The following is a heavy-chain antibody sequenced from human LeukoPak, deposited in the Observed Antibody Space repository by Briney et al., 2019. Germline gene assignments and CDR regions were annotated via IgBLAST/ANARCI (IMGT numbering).Heavy chain of an antibody. D-gene: IGHD3-22*01. J-gene: IGHJ4*02. CDR1: GITFSTYG. Sequence: PGGSLRLSCAGSGITFSTYGMHWVRQAPGKGLVWVSRINSEGSTISYADSVKGRFTISRDNAKNTLFLQMNSLRAEDTAVYYCARISSDSISYYDHWGQGTLVTVPS. CDR3: ARISSDSISYYDH. V-gene: IGHV3-74*01. CDR2: INSEGSTI.